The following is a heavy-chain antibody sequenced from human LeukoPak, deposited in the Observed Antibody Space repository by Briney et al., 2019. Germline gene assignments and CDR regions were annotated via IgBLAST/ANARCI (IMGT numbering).Heavy chain of an antibody. CDR1: GGTFSSYT. J-gene: IGHJ4*02. Sequence: GSSVKVSRKASGGTFSSYTISWVRQAPGQGLEWMGRIIPILGIANYAQKFQGRVTITADKSTSTAYMELSSLRSEDTAVYYCATYCSSTSCSGHSDYWGQGTLVTVSS. CDR3: ATYCSSTSCSGHSDY. V-gene: IGHV1-69*02. CDR2: IIPILGIA. D-gene: IGHD2-2*01.